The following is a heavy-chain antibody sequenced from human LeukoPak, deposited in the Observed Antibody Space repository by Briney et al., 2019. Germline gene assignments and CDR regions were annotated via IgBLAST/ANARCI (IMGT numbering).Heavy chain of an antibody. CDR1: GFTLNNEY. J-gene: IGHJ5*02. D-gene: IGHD2-8*01. Sequence: PRGSLRLSCAASGFTLNNEYMYWVRPAPGGGLECVSLIYAEGRTSSPDSVKGTFTISRDNSRNTLDLQMGSLRAEDTAVYFCVRSVFSWGQGTRVTVSS. V-gene: IGHV3-66*01. CDR3: VRSVFS. CDR2: IYAEGRT.